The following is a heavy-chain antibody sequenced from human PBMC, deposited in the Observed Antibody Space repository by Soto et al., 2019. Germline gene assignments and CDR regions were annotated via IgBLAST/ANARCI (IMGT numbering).Heavy chain of an antibody. J-gene: IGHJ6*02. CDR3: TKRAGVVVAATTYYYGMDV. Sequence: EVQLVEGGGLVQPGGSLKLSCAASGFTFSDSAMHWVRQASGKGLEWVGRIRSKANSDATAYAASVKGRFTISRDDSKNTAYLQMNSLKIEDTAVYYCTKRAGVVVAATTYYYGMDVWGQGTTVTVSS. D-gene: IGHD2-15*01. CDR1: GFTFSDSA. V-gene: IGHV3-73*01. CDR2: IRSKANSDAT.